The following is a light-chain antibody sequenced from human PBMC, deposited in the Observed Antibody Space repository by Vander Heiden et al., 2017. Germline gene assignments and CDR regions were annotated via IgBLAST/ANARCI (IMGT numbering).Light chain of an antibody. J-gene: IGLJ3*02. CDR3: QTYDSNNWV. CDR1: SGSIASNY. CDR2: EDK. Sequence: NFKLTQPHSVSESPGKTVTISCTASSGSIASNYVQWYQQRPGSAPTTVIYEDKYRPSGGPDRFSGSIDSSSNSASLTISGLKTEDEGDYFCQTYDSNNWVFGGGTKLTVL. V-gene: IGLV6-57*02.